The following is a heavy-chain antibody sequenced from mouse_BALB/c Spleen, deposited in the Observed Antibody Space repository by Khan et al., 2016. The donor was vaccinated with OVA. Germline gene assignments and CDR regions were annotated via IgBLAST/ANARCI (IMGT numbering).Heavy chain of an antibody. D-gene: IGHD2-2*01. V-gene: IGHV2-6-7*01. Sequence: QVQLQQSGPGLVAPSQSLSITCTVSGFSLTDYGVNWVRQPPGKGLEWLGMIWGDGSTDYNSALKSRLSISTDNSKSQLFLKMNSLQTDDTARYYCARFGYYDAMDYWGQGTSVTVSS. CDR2: IWGDGST. CDR1: GFSLTDYG. J-gene: IGHJ4*01. CDR3: ARFGYYDAMDY.